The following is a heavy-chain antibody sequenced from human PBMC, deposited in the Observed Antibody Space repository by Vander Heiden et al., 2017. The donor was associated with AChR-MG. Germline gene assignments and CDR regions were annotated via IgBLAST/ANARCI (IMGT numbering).Heavy chain of an antibody. V-gene: IGHV1-2*02. CDR2: INPNSGGT. D-gene: IGHD6-6*01. J-gene: IGHJ4*02. CDR3: ARDRRAGAARPGGGY. CDR1: GYTFTGYY. Sequence: QVQLVQSGAAVKKPGAPVKVSCKASGYTFTGYYMHWVRQAPGQGLEWMGWINPNSGGTNYAQKFQGRVTMTRDTSISTAYMELSRLRSDDTAVYYCARDRRAGAARPGGGYWGQGTLVTVSS.